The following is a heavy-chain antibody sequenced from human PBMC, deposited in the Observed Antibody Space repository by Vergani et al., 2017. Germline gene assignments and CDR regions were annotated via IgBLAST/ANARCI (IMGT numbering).Heavy chain of an antibody. CDR2: IVPILDTK. CDR1: GGTFSSYT. D-gene: IGHD4-23*01. Sequence: QVQLVQSGAEMKKPGSPVKVSCKSSGGTFSSYTFIWVRLAPGQGLDWMGSIVPILDTKEYAQKFQGRVAITADTSTSTVYMELSSLRSEDTAVYYCARDLGRSRVNSHYGMGVWVQGTTVTVSS. CDR3: ARDLGRSRVNSHYGMGV. V-gene: IGHV1-69*08. J-gene: IGHJ6*02.